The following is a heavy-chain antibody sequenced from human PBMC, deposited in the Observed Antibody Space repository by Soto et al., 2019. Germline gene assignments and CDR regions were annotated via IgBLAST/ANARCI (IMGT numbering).Heavy chain of an antibody. D-gene: IGHD6-19*01. J-gene: IGHJ3*02. CDR2: INQSGST. Sequence: QVQLQQWGAGLLKPSETLSLTCAVYGGSFSGSYWNWIRQPPGKGLEWIGEINQSGSTNYNPSLKSRFTISVDTSKNQFSLKLSSVTAADSAVYYCARVVGSSGWYYGSFDIWGPGTMVTVSS. V-gene: IGHV4-34*01. CDR3: ARVVGSSGWYYGSFDI. CDR1: GGSFSGSY.